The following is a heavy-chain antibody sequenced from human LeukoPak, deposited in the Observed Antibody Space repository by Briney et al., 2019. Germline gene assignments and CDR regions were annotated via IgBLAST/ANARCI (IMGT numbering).Heavy chain of an antibody. D-gene: IGHD3-9*01. CDR1: GGTFSSYA. V-gene: IGHV1-69*13. CDR2: IIPIFGTA. Sequence: SVTVSCTASGGTFSSYAISWVRQAPGQGLEWMGGIIPIFGTANYAQKFQGRVTITADESTSTAYMELSSLRSEDTAVYYCARSKALRLDDIYYWGQGTLVTVSS. J-gene: IGHJ4*02. CDR3: ARSKALRLDDIYY.